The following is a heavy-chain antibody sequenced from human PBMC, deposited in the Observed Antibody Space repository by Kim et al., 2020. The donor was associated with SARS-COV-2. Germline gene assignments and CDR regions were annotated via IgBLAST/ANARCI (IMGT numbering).Heavy chain of an antibody. Sequence: NPSLKSRVTISVDTSKNQFSLKLSSVTAADTAVYYCARGGRELKSGSYDYWGQGTLVTVSS. CDR3: ARGGRELKSGSYDY. V-gene: IGHV4-34*01. D-gene: IGHD3-10*01. J-gene: IGHJ4*02.